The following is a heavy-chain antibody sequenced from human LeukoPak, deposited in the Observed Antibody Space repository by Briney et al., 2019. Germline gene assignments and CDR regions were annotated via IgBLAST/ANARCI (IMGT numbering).Heavy chain of an antibody. V-gene: IGHV3-30*02. D-gene: IGHD5-18*01. CDR3: AKVGLTAMAPKGAFDI. CDR2: IRYDGSNK. CDR1: GFTFSSYG. Sequence: GGSLRLSCAASGFTFSSYGMHWVRQAPGKGLEWVAFIRYDGSNKYYADSVKGRFTISRDNSKNTLYLQMNSLRAEDTAVYYCAKVGLTAMAPKGAFDIWGQGTMVTVSS. J-gene: IGHJ3*02.